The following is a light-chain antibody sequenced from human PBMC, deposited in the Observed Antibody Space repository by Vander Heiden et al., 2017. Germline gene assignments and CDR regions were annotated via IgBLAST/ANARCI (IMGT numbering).Light chain of an antibody. CDR1: QSLGTY. CDR3: QQTYSGIFLYT. Sequence: DIQMTQSPSSLSASVGDRVTITCRASQSLGTYVNWYQHKPGKAPNLLIFEATTLQNGVPSRFSGSTSGTGFTLTISDLQPEDFATYFCQQTYSGIFLYTFGRGTKVEIK. V-gene: IGKV1-39*01. J-gene: IGKJ2*01. CDR2: EAT.